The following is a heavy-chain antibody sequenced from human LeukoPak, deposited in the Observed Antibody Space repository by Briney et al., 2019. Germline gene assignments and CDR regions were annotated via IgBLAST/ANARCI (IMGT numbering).Heavy chain of an antibody. D-gene: IGHD6-13*01. Sequence: GGSLRLSCAASGFTFSSYGMHWVRQAPGKGLEWVAFIRYDGSNKYYADSVKGRFTISRDNSKNTLYLQMNSLRAEDTAVYYCAKDRRQLNYYYYYMDVWGKGTTVTVSS. V-gene: IGHV3-30*02. CDR2: IRYDGSNK. CDR3: AKDRRQLNYYYYYMDV. CDR1: GFTFSSYG. J-gene: IGHJ6*03.